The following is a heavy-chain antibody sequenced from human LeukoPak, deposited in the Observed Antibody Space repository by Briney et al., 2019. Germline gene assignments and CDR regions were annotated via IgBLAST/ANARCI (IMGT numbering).Heavy chain of an antibody. V-gene: IGHV4-61*02. CDR1: GGSISSGSYY. D-gene: IGHD3-10*01. Sequence: SQTLSLTCTVSGGSISSGSYYWSWIRQPAGKGLEWIGRIYTSGSTNYNPSPKSRVTISVDTSKNQFSLKLSSVTAADTAVYYCARDRIGVDVWGKGTTVTVSS. CDR2: IYTSGST. CDR3: ARDRIGVDV. J-gene: IGHJ6*04.